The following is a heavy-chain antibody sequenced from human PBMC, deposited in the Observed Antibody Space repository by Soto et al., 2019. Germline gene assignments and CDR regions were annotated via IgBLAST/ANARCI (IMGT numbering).Heavy chain of an antibody. CDR3: AKYGGYYDSSCYLLLFDF. CDR2: ISGSGGST. CDR1: GFTFSSYA. D-gene: IGHD3-22*01. J-gene: IGHJ4*02. V-gene: IGHV3-23*01. Sequence: EVQRLEAGGGLVQPGGSLRLSCAASGFTFSSYAMSGVRQARGKGLEWVSAISGSGGSTYYADSVKGRFTISRDNSKNQQYLQMISLRAEDTALYCCAKYGGYYDSSCYLLLFDFWGQGNLVTVSS.